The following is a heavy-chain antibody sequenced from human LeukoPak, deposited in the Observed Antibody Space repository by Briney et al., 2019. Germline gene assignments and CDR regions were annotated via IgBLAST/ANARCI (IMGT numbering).Heavy chain of an antibody. CDR1: GGTFSSYA. V-gene: IGHV1-69*05. CDR2: VIPIFGTA. Sequence: SVKVSCRASGGTFSSYAISWVRQAPGQGLEWMGGVIPIFGTANYAQKFQGRVTITTDESTSTAYMELSSLRSEDTAVYYCARGYYFDSSGYSFDYWGQGTLVTVSS. CDR3: ARGYYFDSSGYSFDY. D-gene: IGHD3-22*01. J-gene: IGHJ4*02.